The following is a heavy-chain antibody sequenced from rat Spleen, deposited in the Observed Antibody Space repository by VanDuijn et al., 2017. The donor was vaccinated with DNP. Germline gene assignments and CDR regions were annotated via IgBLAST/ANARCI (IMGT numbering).Heavy chain of an antibody. D-gene: IGHD3-8*01. CDR1: GFIFSDHN. J-gene: IGHJ2*01. Sequence: EVQLVESGGGLVQPGRSLKLSCAASGFIFSDHNMAWVRQAPTKGLEWVASISYDGSSTYYSDSVKGRFSLSRDNAKSTLYLQVNSLRSEDTATYFCTSNPHIRTAAPFDYWGQGVMVTVSS. CDR2: ISYDGSST. CDR3: TSNPHIRTAAPFDY. V-gene: IGHV5-7*01.